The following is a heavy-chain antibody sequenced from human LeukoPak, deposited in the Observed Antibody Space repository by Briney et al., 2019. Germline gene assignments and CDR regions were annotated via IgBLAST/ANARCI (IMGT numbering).Heavy chain of an antibody. Sequence: QPGGSLRLSCAASGFTFSSYSMNWVRQAPGKGLEWVSYISSSSSTIYYADSVKGRFTISRDNAKNSLYLQMNSLRAEDTAVYYCASVPAPGLYSSSGTDWGQGTLVTVSS. CDR1: GFTFSSYS. D-gene: IGHD6-13*01. CDR2: ISSSSSTI. J-gene: IGHJ4*02. CDR3: ASVPAPGLYSSSGTD. V-gene: IGHV3-48*04.